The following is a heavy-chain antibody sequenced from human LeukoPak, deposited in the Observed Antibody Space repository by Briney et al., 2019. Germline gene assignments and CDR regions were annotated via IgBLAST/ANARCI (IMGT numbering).Heavy chain of an antibody. CDR2: ISYDGSNK. V-gene: IGHV3-30*03. Sequence: GRSLRLSCAASGFTFSSYGMHWVRQAPGKGLEWVAVISYDGSNKYYADSVKGRFTISRDNSKNTLYLQMNSLRAEDTAVYYCARDPGGIAVAFYFDYWGQGTLVTVSS. J-gene: IGHJ4*02. D-gene: IGHD6-19*01. CDR3: ARDPGGIAVAFYFDY. CDR1: GFTFSSYG.